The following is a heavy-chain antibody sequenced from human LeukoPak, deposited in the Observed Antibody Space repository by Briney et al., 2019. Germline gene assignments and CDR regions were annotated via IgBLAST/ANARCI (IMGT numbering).Heavy chain of an antibody. J-gene: IGHJ4*02. CDR3: ARDDVWGSGFHDY. CDR1: GFTVSSNY. V-gene: IGHV3-21*01. D-gene: IGHD3-10*01. CDR2: ISSSSSYI. Sequence: PGGSLRLSCAASGFTVSSNYMNWVRQAPGKGLERVSSISSSSSYIYYADSVKGRFTISRDNAKNSLSLQMNSLRAEDTAVYYCARDDVWGSGFHDYWGQGTVVTVSS.